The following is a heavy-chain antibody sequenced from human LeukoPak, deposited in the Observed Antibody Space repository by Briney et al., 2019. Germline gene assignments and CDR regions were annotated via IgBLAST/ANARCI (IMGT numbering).Heavy chain of an antibody. CDR3: ARAVFPSSGYYYGSGRRRWFDP. CDR1: GYTFTSYG. V-gene: IGHV1-18*01. J-gene: IGHJ5*02. D-gene: IGHD3-10*01. CDR2: ISAYNGNT. Sequence: ASVKVSCKASGYTFTSYGISWVRQAPGQGLEWMGWISAYNGNTNYAQKLQGRVTMTTDTSTSTAYVELRSLRSDDTAAYYCARAVFPSSGYYYGSGRRRWFDPWGQGTLVTVSS.